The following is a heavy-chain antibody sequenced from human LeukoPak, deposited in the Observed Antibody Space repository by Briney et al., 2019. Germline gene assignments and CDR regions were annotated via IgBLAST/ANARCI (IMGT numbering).Heavy chain of an antibody. V-gene: IGHV3-23*01. CDR1: GFSFSSYG. Sequence: GGSLRLSCAASGFSFSSYGMAWVRQAPGKGPEGVSLISGDGDRTYYADSVKGRSSVSRDNSKNSLYLQMHSLTAEDTAVYYCAKSLAPKSGFDIWGQGTMVTVSS. CDR2: ISGDGDRT. J-gene: IGHJ3*02. CDR3: AKSLAPKSGFDI.